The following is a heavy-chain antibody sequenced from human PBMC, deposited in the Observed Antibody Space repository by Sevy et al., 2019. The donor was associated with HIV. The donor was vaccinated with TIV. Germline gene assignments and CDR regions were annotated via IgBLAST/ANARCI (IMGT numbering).Heavy chain of an antibody. CDR2: LSGRGYST. CDR3: VKRYDYDDSSGYNYYYDY. D-gene: IGHD3-22*01. Sequence: GGSLRLSCAASGFIFSSCAMSWVRQAPGKGLEWISTLSGRGYSTYYADSVKGRFTISRDISNNKLYLQMNSLRAEDTAVYYCVKRYDYDDSSGYNYYYDYWGQGSLVTVSS. J-gene: IGHJ4*02. CDR1: GFIFSSCA. V-gene: IGHV3-23*01.